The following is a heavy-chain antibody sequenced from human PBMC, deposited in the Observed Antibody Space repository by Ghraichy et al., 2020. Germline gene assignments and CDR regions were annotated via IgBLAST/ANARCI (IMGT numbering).Heavy chain of an antibody. CDR3: ARDAHYSSSWYYYGMDV. CDR1: GGSISSYY. J-gene: IGHJ6*02. Sequence: SETLSLTCTVSGGSISSYYWSWIRQSAGKGLEWIGRVYSSGSTHYNPSLKSRVTMSVDTAKNQFSLKMNSVTAADTAVYYCARDAHYSSSWYYYGMDVWGLGTMITVSS. D-gene: IGHD6-13*01. V-gene: IGHV4-4*07. CDR2: VYSSGST.